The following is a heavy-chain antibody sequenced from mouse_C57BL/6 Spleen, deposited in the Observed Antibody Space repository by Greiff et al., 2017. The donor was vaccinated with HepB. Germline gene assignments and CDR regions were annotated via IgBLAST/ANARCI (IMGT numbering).Heavy chain of an antibody. CDR2: ISSGGSYT. J-gene: IGHJ2*01. D-gene: IGHD1-1*01. CDR3: ARQAHYGSSYCDY. V-gene: IGHV5-6*01. CDR1: GFTFSSYG. Sequence: EVQLQESGGDLVKPGGSLKLSCAASGFTFSSYGMSWVRQTPDKRLEWVATISSGGSYTYYPDSVKGRFTISRDNAKNTLYLQMSSLKSEDTAMYYCARQAHYGSSYCDYWGQGTTLTVSS.